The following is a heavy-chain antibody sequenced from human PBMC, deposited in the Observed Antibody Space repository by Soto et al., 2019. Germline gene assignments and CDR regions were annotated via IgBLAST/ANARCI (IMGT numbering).Heavy chain of an antibody. CDR2: ISSSSSTI. J-gene: IGHJ6*02. V-gene: IGHV3-48*02. D-gene: IGHD3-22*01. CDR3: ARDSQNYDSSGYIDPYYYYGMDV. CDR1: GFTFSSYS. Sequence: LILSCAASGFTFSSYSINWVRHAPVKLLDWVSYISSSSSTIYYADSVKGRFTISRDNAKNSLYLQMNSLRDEDTAVYYCARDSQNYDSSGYIDPYYYYGMDVWGQGTTVTVSS.